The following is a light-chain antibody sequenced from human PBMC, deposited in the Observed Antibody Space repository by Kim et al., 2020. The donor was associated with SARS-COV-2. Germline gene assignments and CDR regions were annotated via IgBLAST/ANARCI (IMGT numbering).Light chain of an antibody. J-gene: IGKJ4*01. CDR1: QSIHNY. CDR3: QQTYDFSPT. V-gene: IGKV1-39*01. CDR2: AAS. Sequence: IQMTQSPSSLSASVGDRVTITCRASQSIHNYLNWYQQKPRKAPKLLIFAASGLQSGVPSRFSGSGSGIDFTLTINSLHPEDVASYYCQQTYDFSPTFGGGTKVDIK.